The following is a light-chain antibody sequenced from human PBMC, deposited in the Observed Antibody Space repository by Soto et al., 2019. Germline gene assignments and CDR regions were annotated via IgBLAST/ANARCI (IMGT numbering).Light chain of an antibody. CDR2: DAS. J-gene: IGKJ4*01. CDR1: QVIGTY. V-gene: IGKV1-33*01. Sequence: DVQMTQSPSSLSESVGDSFTITCQASQVIGTYLSWYQQRSGQTPKLLIYDASSLETGVSSRLSGSGSGTDFTLTISSMQTEDFATYYCQQYDTLPLTFGGGTQVDI. CDR3: QQYDTLPLT.